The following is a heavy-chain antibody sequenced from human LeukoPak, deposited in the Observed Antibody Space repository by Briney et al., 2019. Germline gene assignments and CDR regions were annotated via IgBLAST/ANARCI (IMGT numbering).Heavy chain of an antibody. CDR1: GYTLTELS. D-gene: IGHD3-3*01. CDR3: ARGLLRFLEWFRSGSYYYYMDV. Sequence: ASVKVSCKVSGYTLTELSMHWVRQAPGKGLEWMGGLDPEDGETIYAQKFQGRVTITRNTSISTAYMELSSLRSEDTAVYYCARGLLRFLEWFRSGSYYYYMDVWGKGTTVTSP. CDR2: LDPEDGET. J-gene: IGHJ6*03. V-gene: IGHV1-24*01.